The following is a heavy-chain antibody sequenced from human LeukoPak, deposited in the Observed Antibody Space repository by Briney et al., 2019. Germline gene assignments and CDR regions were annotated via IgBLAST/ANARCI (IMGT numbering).Heavy chain of an antibody. CDR3: AREPYYYDSSGFEIDY. CDR2: IYYSGST. J-gene: IGHJ4*02. Sequence: SETLSLTCTVSGGSISSSSYYWGWIRQPPGKGLEWIGSIYYSGSTYYNPSLKSRVTISVDTSKNQFSLKLSSVTAADTAVYYCAREPYYYDSSGFEIDYWGQGTLVTVSS. V-gene: IGHV4-39*07. D-gene: IGHD3-22*01. CDR1: GGSISSSSYY.